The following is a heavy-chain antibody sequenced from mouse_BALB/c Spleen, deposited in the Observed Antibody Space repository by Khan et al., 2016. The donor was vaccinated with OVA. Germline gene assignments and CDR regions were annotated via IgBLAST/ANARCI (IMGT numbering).Heavy chain of an antibody. CDR3: ARKNYYGYAMDY. J-gene: IGHJ4*01. CDR2: ISYGGST. CDR1: GYSITSDYA. Sequence: VQLKESGPGLVKPSQSLSLTCTVTGYSITSDYAWDWIRQFPGNKLEWMGYISYGGSTSYNPSLKSRISITRDTSTNQFFLQLNSVTTEDTATYYCARKNYYGYAMDYWGQGTSVTVSS. D-gene: IGHD1-1*01. V-gene: IGHV3-2*02.